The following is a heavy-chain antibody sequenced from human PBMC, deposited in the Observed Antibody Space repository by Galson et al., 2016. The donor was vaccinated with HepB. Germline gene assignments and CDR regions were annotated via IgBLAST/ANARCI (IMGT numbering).Heavy chain of an antibody. D-gene: IGHD2-2*01. CDR3: ARVKHPSTNSHGAFDI. CDR2: SNIYDGTI. J-gene: IGHJ3*02. V-gene: IGHV1-18*04. Sequence: SVKVSCKASGYIFTSSGISWMRQAPGQGLEWMGWSNIYDGTINYARKFQGRVTITADESPGTAYMELSSLRSEDTAVYYCARVKHPSTNSHGAFDIWGQGTMVTVSS. CDR1: GYIFTSSG.